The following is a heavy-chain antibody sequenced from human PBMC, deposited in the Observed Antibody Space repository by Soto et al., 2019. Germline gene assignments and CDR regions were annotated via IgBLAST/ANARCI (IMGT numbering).Heavy chain of an antibody. CDR1: GGTFSSYT. D-gene: IGHD5-12*01. Sequence: SVKVSCKASGGTFSSYTISWVRQAPGQGLEWMGRIIPILGIANYAQKFQGRVTITADKSTSTAYMELSSLRSEDTAVYYCARDYSGYDSAFDIWGQGTMVTVSS. CDR3: ARDYSGYDSAFDI. J-gene: IGHJ3*02. CDR2: IIPILGIA. V-gene: IGHV1-69*04.